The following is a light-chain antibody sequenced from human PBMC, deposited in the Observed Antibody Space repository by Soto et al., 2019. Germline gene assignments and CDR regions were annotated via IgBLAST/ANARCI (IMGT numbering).Light chain of an antibody. CDR3: SSYTSSSTLI. CDR2: EVN. J-gene: IGLJ2*01. Sequence: QSALTQPASVSGSPGQSITISCTGTSSDVGGYNYVSWYQQHPGKAPKLMIFEVNNRPSGVSNRFSGSKSGITASLTISGPQADDAADYYCSSYTSSSTLIFGGGTKLTVL. CDR1: SSDVGGYNY. V-gene: IGLV2-14*01.